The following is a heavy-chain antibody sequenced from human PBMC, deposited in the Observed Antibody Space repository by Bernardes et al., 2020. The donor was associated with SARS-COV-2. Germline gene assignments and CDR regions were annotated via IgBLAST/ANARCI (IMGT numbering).Heavy chain of an antibody. V-gene: IGHV3-30*18. CDR2: ISYDGSNK. Sequence: GGSLRLSCAASGFSFSSYGMHWVRQAPGKGLEWVAVISYDGSNKYYADSVKGRFTISRDNSKNTLSLQMNSLRAEDTAAYYCAKDLLEVAEYYFHYWGQGTLVTVSS. J-gene: IGHJ4*02. CDR3: AKDLLEVAEYYFHY. CDR1: GFSFSSYG. D-gene: IGHD3-3*01.